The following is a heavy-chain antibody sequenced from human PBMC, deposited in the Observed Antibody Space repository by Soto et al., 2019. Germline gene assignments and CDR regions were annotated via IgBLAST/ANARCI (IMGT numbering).Heavy chain of an antibody. V-gene: IGHV3-48*03. D-gene: IGHD3-3*01. Sequence: GGSLRLSCAASGFTFSSYEMNWVRQAPGKGLEWVSYISSSGSTIYYADSVKGRFTISRDNAKNSLYLQMNSLRAEDTAVYYCARDTAYYDFWSGYYYYYGMDVWGQGTTDTVSS. CDR2: ISSSGSTI. J-gene: IGHJ6*02. CDR3: ARDTAYYDFWSGYYYYYGMDV. CDR1: GFTFSSYE.